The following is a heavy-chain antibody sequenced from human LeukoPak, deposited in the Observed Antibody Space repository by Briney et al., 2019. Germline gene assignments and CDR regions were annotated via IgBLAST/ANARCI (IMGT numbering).Heavy chain of an antibody. CDR2: IYYSGST. D-gene: IGHD6-19*01. J-gene: IGHJ4*02. CDR3: ARDRFALSGWYYFDY. Sequence: SETLSLTCTVSGGSISSYYWSWIRQPPGKGLEWIGYIYYSGSTNYNPSLKSRVTISVDTSKNQFSLKLSSVTAADTAVYYCARDRFALSGWYYFDYWGQGTLVTVSS. V-gene: IGHV4-59*01. CDR1: GGSISSYY.